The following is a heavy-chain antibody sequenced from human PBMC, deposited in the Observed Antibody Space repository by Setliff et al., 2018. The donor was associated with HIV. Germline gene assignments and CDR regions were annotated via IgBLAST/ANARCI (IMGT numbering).Heavy chain of an antibody. CDR3: ARARYIVIRGDAGMDV. CDR2: IYTSGLT. CDR1: GGSINSGGYY. J-gene: IGHJ6*02. V-gene: IGHV4-61*02. D-gene: IGHD3-10*01. Sequence: LSLTCTVSGGSINSGGYYWVWIRQPALKGLEWIGRIYTSGLTNYNPSLKSRATISVDTSKNQVSLKLSSVTASDTAVYYCARARYIVIRGDAGMDVWGPGTTVTVSS.